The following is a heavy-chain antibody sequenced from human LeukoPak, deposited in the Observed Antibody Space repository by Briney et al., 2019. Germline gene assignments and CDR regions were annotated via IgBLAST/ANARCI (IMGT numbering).Heavy chain of an antibody. V-gene: IGHV3-7*04. CDR1: GFTFSTYW. Sequence: PGRSLRLSCAASGFTFSTYWMSWVRQAPGKGLEWVANIQQGGGEKYYVDSVKGRFTISRDNARNSLYLQMNSLRAEDTAAYYCARVGSGWAFDYWGQGTLVTVSS. J-gene: IGHJ4*02. D-gene: IGHD6-19*01. CDR2: IQQGGGEK. CDR3: ARVGSGWAFDY.